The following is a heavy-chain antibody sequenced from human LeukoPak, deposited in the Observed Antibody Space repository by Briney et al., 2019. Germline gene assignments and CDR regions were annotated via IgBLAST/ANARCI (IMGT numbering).Heavy chain of an antibody. V-gene: IGHV3-48*03. CDR2: ISSSGSTI. CDR3: AGGELESNWFDP. CDR1: GFTFSSYE. J-gene: IGHJ5*02. D-gene: IGHD3-10*01. Sequence: GGSLRLSCAASGFTFSSYEMNWVRQAPGKGLEWVSYISSSGSTIYYADSVKGRFTISRDNAKNSLYLQMNSLRAEDTAVYYCAGGELESNWFDPWGQGTLVTVSS.